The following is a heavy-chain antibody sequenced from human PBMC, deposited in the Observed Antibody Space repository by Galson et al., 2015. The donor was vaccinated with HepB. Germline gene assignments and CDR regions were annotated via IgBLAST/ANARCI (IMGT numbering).Heavy chain of an antibody. CDR2: ITSSGTTV. V-gene: IGHV3-11*01. CDR1: GFTFSDFY. CDR3: ARVARGGYRTGWLWYYFDN. D-gene: IGHD6-19*01. Sequence: SLRLSCAASGFTFSDFYMSWIRQTPGKGLEWVSHITSSGTTVYYADSVKGRFTISRDNAKDSLYLQMNSLRAEDTAVYYCARVARGGYRTGWLWYYFDNWGQGTLVTVSS. J-gene: IGHJ4*02.